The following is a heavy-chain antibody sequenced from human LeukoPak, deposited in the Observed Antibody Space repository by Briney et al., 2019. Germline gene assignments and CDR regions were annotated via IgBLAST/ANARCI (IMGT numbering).Heavy chain of an antibody. D-gene: IGHD3-16*01. J-gene: IGHJ4*02. CDR2: IYTSGST. Sequence: SETLSLTCTVSGGSISSGSYYWIWIRQPPGKGLEWIGRIYTSGSTNYNPSLKSRVTISVDTSKNQFSLKLSSVTAADTAVYYCARHRMEADYYDYVWGSPPRYYFDYWGQGTLVTVSS. V-gene: IGHV4-61*02. CDR3: ARHRMEADYYDYVWGSPPRYYFDY. CDR1: GGSISSGSYY.